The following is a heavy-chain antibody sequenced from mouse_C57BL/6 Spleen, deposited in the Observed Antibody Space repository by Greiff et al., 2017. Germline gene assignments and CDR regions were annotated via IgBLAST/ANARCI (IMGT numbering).Heavy chain of an antibody. Sequence: QVHVKQPGAELVKPGASVKLSCKASGYTFTSYWMQWVKQRPGQGLEWIGEIDPSDSYTNYNQKFKGKATLTVDTSSSTAYMQLSSLTSEDSAVYYCARAGNSNYDYFDYWGQGTTLTVSS. CDR1: GYTFTSYW. D-gene: IGHD2-5*01. CDR3: ARAGNSNYDYFDY. J-gene: IGHJ2*01. CDR2: IDPSDSYT. V-gene: IGHV1-50*01.